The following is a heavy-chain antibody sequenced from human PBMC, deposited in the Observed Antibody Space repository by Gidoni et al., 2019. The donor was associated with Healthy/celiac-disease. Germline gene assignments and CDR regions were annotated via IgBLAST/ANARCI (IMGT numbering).Heavy chain of an antibody. J-gene: IGHJ4*02. CDR2: IRGYGGST. Sequence: EVQLVESGGGVVQPGGSLRLPCAASGFTFDDYAMHGVRQAPGKGLEWVSLIRGYGGSTHDADSVKGRFTISRDNSKNSVYLQMNSLRTEDTAVYYWSKDHGSSGWYSVFDYWGQGTLVTVSS. CDR3: SKDHGSSGWYSVFDY. V-gene: IGHV3-43*02. CDR1: GFTFDDYA. D-gene: IGHD6-19*01.